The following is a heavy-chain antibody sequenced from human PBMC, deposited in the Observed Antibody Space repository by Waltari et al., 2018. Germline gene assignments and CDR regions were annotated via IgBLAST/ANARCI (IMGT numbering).Heavy chain of an antibody. V-gene: IGHV1-2*02. CDR2: LDPNTGAA. CDR3: ARERAGYNYEEYFRH. D-gene: IGHD5-12*01. Sequence: WVRQAPGQGLEWMGWLDPNTGAANSAQKFQDRLIMTSDASINTAYMKLSSLRSDDTAVYYCARERAGYNYEEYFRHWGQGTLVTVSS. J-gene: IGHJ1*01.